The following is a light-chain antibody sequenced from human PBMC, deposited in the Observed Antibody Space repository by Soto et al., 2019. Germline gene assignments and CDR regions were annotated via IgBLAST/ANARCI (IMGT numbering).Light chain of an antibody. CDR2: GAS. CDR1: QSVSNNY. J-gene: IGKJ1*01. Sequence: EIVLTQSPGTLSLSPGERATLSCRASQSVSNNYLAWYQRKPGQAPRLLIYGASSRATGIPHRFSGSGSGTDFTLTISRLEPEDFAVYYCQQYDNSPWTFGRVTKVAI. V-gene: IGKV3-20*01. CDR3: QQYDNSPWT.